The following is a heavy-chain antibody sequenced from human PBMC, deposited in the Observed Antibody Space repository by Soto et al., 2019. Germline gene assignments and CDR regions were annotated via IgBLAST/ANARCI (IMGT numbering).Heavy chain of an antibody. V-gene: IGHV3-23*01. Sequence: GGSLRLSCAASGFTFSSYAMNWVRQAPGKGLEWVSAISTSGGSTYYADSVKGRFTISRDNSKNTLYLQMNSLRAEDTAVYYCAKAPYSDSSGYYYDYWGQGTLVTVS. J-gene: IGHJ4*02. D-gene: IGHD3-22*01. CDR1: GFTFSSYA. CDR2: ISTSGGST. CDR3: AKAPYSDSSGYYYDY.